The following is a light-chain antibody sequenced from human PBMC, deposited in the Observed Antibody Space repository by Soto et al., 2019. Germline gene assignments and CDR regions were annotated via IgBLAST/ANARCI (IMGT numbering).Light chain of an antibody. CDR1: QSITSY. CDR2: AAS. Sequence: DIQMTQSPSSLSASVGDRVTITCRASQSITSYLNWYQQKPGKAPKFLIYAASSLQRGVPSRFSGSGSGTEFTLTISSLQPEDFATYYCQQSYSTPRTFGQGTKVEIK. CDR3: QQSYSTPRT. V-gene: IGKV1-39*01. J-gene: IGKJ1*01.